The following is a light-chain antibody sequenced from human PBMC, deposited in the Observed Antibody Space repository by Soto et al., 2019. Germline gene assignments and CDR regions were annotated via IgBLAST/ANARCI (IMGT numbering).Light chain of an antibody. Sequence: EIVLTQSPGTLSLSPGERATLSCRASQSVSGNCLAWYQQKPGQAPRLLIYAASSRATGIPDRFSGSGSGTDFTLTISRLEPEDFAVYYCQQYGRSLPYTFGQGTKLEIK. CDR1: QSVSGNC. V-gene: IGKV3-20*01. J-gene: IGKJ2*01. CDR3: QQYGRSLPYT. CDR2: AAS.